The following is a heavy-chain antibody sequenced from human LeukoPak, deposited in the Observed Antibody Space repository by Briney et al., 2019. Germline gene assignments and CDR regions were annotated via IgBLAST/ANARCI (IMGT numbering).Heavy chain of an antibody. CDR3: VFFYTALKIPY. Sequence: PGGSLRLSCAASGFTFSSYGMHWVRQAPGKGLVWVSTISPEGSIPTYADSVKGRFTISRDNAKNTLFLQMDSLRAEDTAIYYCVFFYTALKIPYWGQGALVTVSS. V-gene: IGHV3-74*01. J-gene: IGHJ4*02. D-gene: IGHD3-16*01. CDR1: GFTFSSYG. CDR2: ISPEGSIP.